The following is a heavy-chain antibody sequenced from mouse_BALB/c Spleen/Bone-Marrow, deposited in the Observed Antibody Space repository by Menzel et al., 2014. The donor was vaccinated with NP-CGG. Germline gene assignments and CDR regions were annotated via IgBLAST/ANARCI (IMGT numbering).Heavy chain of an antibody. CDR2: ISSGGSYT. V-gene: IGHV5-6*01. D-gene: IGHD2-1*01. CDR3: ARDGNWYFDV. J-gene: IGHJ1*01. Sequence: EVQLVESGGDLVKPGGSLKLSCAASGFTFSSYGMSWVRQTPDKRLEWVATISSGGSYTYYPDSVKGRFTISRDNAKNTLYLEMSSLRSEDTAMYYCARDGNWYFDVWGAGTTVTVSS. CDR1: GFTFSSYG.